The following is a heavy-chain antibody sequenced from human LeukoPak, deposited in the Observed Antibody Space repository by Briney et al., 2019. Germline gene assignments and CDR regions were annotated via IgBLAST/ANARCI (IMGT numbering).Heavy chain of an antibody. CDR3: ARRRSIHHGSYYDY. J-gene: IGHJ4*02. Sequence: KTSETLSLTCTVSGGSISSYYWSWLRQPPGKGLEWIGYIYYSGSTNYNPSLKSRVTIPVDTSKNNFSSKMSSVTAADTAVSYRARRRSIHHGSYYDYWGQGTLVTVSS. CDR1: GGSISSYY. V-gene: IGHV4-59*08. CDR2: IYYSGST. D-gene: IGHD1-26*01.